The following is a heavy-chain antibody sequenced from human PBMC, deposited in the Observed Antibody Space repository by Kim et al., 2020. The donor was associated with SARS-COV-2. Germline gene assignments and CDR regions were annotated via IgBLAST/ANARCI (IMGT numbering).Heavy chain of an antibody. V-gene: IGHV3-15*01. J-gene: IGHJ6*02. D-gene: IGHD4-17*01. CDR2: IKSKTDGGTT. CDR1: GFTFSNAW. CDR3: TTNDYQNYYYYYGMDG. Sequence: GGSLRLSCAASGFTFSNAWMSWVRQAPGKGLEWVGRIKSKTDGGTTAYAAPVKGRFTISKDDSKNTLYLQMNRLKTEDTAVYYCTTNDYQNYYYYYGMDGWGQGTNVTGPS.